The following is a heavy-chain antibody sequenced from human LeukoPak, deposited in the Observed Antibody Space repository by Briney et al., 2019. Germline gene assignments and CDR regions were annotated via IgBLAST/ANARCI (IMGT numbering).Heavy chain of an antibody. CDR1: GFTFSSYA. CDR3: ARDAYYGSGSYGDY. Sequence: GGSLRLSCAASGFTFSSYAMHWVRQAPGKGLEWVTLISHDGSNKYYADSVKGRFTISRDNSKNTLYLQMNSLRAEDTAVYYCARDAYYGSGSYGDYWGQGTLVTVSS. CDR2: ISHDGSNK. D-gene: IGHD3-10*01. J-gene: IGHJ4*02. V-gene: IGHV3-30*04.